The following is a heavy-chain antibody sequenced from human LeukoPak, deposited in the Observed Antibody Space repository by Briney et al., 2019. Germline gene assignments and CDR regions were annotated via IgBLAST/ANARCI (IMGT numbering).Heavy chain of an antibody. J-gene: IGHJ4*02. D-gene: IGHD2-15*01. Sequence: PGGSLRLSCAASGFTFSNAWMSWVRQAPGKGLEWVGRIKSKTDGGTTDYAAPVKGRFTISRDDSKNTLYLQMNSLRTEDTAVYYCTTGPRYCSGGSCPGLIDYWGQGTLVTVSS. CDR1: GFTFSNAW. V-gene: IGHV3-15*01. CDR2: IKSKTDGGTT. CDR3: TTGPRYCSGGSCPGLIDY.